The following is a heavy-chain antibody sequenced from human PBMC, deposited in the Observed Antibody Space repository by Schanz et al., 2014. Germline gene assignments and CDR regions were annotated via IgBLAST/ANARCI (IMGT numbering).Heavy chain of an antibody. CDR2: SNGDGSNT. Sequence: EVQLVESGGGLVQPGGSLRLSCGSSGFTFSPYWMHWVRQAPGKGLVWVSRSNGDGSNTNYADSVKGRFTISRDNAKRSLFLQMNSLRVEDTAVYFCVSQTGSPNYWGQGTLVTVSS. J-gene: IGHJ4*02. CDR1: GFTFSPYW. D-gene: IGHD6-13*01. CDR3: VSQTGSPNY. V-gene: IGHV3-74*01.